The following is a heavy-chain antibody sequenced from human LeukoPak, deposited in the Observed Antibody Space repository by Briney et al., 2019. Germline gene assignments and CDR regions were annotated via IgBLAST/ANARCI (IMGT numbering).Heavy chain of an antibody. CDR3: ARDFRGYSYVSGMDV. CDR1: GGSFSSYA. D-gene: IGHD5-18*01. Sequence: GASVKVSCKASGGSFSSYAISWVRQAPGQGLEWMGGIIPIFGTANYAQKFQDRVTITAVESMSTVYMELSSLRSEDTAVYYCARDFRGYSYVSGMDVWGQGATVTVSS. CDR2: IIPIFGTA. V-gene: IGHV1-69*13. J-gene: IGHJ6*02.